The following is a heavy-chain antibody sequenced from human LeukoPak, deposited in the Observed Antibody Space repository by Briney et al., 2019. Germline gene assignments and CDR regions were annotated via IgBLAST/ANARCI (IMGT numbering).Heavy chain of an antibody. Sequence: SGGSLRLSCAAPGFTLSGYWMSWVRQAPGKGLEWVARLHADGIERYYVDPVKGRFTISRDNAKNSLHLQMYSLRLDDTAVYYCARGGYSFDYLGQGTLVTVSS. V-gene: IGHV3-7*01. D-gene: IGHD5-12*01. CDR3: ARGGYSFDY. CDR1: GFTLSGYW. J-gene: IGHJ4*02. CDR2: LHADGIER.